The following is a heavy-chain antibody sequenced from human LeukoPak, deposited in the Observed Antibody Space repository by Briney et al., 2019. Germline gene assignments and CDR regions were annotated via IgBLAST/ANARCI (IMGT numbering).Heavy chain of an antibody. CDR2: ISGSGGST. D-gene: IGHD6-13*01. Sequence: RPGGSLRLSCAASGFSFDNYAMTWVRQAPGKGLEWVSAISGSGGSTYYADSVEGRFTISRDNSKNTLYLLMSSLRAEDTAVYYCAKDRHYTGSSWEQWGQGTLVTVSS. V-gene: IGHV3-23*01. CDR1: GFSFDNYA. CDR3: AKDRHYTGSSWEQ. J-gene: IGHJ4*02.